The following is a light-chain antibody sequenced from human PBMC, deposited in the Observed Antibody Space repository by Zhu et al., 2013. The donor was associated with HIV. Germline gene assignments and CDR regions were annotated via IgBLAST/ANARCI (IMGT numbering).Light chain of an antibody. J-gene: IGKJ1*01. V-gene: IGKV3-15*01. CDR3: QQYNNWPRA. CDR2: GAS. Sequence: EIVMTQSPVTLSVSPGESATLSCRASQNIDSHLAWYQQKAGQAPRLLIYGASTRATGIPARFNGSGSGTDFTLTISSLQSEDFAIYYCQQYNNWPRAFGQGTKVEIK. CDR1: QNIDSH.